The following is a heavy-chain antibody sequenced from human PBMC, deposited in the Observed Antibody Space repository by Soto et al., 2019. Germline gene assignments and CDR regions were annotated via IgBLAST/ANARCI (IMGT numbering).Heavy chain of an antibody. J-gene: IGHJ4*02. V-gene: IGHV4-61*03. D-gene: IGHD5-12*01. CDR3: AGGTDGKKVAY. CDR1: GGSVSSEHYY. Sequence: QVQLQESGPGLVKSSETLSLTCTVSGGSVSSEHYYWNWIRQPPGKGLEWIGYFYYTGSTNYNPSLENRLTMSVDMSKNRFSLKLSSVTAADTAVYYCAGGTDGKKVAYWGQGTLVTVSS. CDR2: FYYTGST.